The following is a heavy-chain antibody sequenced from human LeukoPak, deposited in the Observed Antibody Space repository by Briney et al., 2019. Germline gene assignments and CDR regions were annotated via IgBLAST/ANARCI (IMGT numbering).Heavy chain of an antibody. D-gene: IGHD2-21*01. CDR2: INIIGST. J-gene: IGHJ4*02. CDR3: ARHATLVLWTDY. V-gene: IGHV4-59*08. Sequence: SETLSLTCTVSGGSISAYYWSCIRQPPGKGLEWIWYINIIGSTNYNPSLKSRVTLSVDTSKNQFSLKPTSLTAADTAVYYCARHATLVLWTDYSGQGTLVTVSS. CDR1: GGSISAYY.